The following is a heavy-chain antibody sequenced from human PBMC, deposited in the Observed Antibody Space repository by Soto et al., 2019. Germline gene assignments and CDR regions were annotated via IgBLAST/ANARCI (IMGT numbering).Heavy chain of an antibody. CDR2: INPNSGGT. D-gene: IGHD6-13*01. J-gene: IGHJ6*03. CDR3: AREGSEYSSSWYPYYYYYYMDV. CDR1: GYTFTGYY. V-gene: IGHV1-2*04. Sequence: QVQLVQSGAEVKKPGASVKVSCKASGYTFTGYYMHWVRQAPGQGLEWMGWINPNSGGTNYAQKFQGWVTMTRDTSISTAYMELSRPRSDDTAVYYCAREGSEYSSSWYPYYYYYYMDVWGKGTTVTVSS.